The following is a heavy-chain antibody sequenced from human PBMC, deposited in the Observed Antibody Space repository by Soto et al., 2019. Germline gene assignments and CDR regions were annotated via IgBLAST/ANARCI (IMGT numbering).Heavy chain of an antibody. V-gene: IGHV5-51*01. J-gene: IGHJ4*02. CDR1: GYSFSSYW. CDR2: IYPGDSDT. CDR3: EASGTTAMVSL. Sequence: GESLKISCKGSGYSFSSYWIAWVRQVPGKGLEWMGIIYPGDSDTRYSPSFQGQVTISADKSISTAYLHWSSLRPEDTAVYYCEASGTTAMVSLWGQGTLVTVSS. D-gene: IGHD5-18*01.